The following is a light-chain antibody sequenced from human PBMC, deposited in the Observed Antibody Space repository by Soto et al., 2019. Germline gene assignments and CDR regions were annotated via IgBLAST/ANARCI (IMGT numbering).Light chain of an antibody. J-gene: IGKJ5*01. V-gene: IGKV3-20*01. CDR1: QSVSSN. Sequence: EIVLKQLRATVCRSREECRSRWSTASQSVSSNLAWYQQKPGQAPRLLIYGASSRATGIPDRLSGSGSGTDYTLAFSRREPEDFAVYYCQLYGNSSITFAQGTRLEIK. CDR2: GAS. CDR3: QLYGNSSIT.